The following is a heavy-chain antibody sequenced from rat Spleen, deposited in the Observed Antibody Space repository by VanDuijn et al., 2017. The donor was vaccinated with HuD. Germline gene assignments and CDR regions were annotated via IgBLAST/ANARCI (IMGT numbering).Heavy chain of an antibody. D-gene: IGHD1-12*02. Sequence: EVQLVESGGGLVQPGRSLKLSCAASGFTFNNYWMTWIRQAPGKGLEWVASITNASGRTYYRDSVKGRFTISRDTAQNTLYLQMDSLRSEDTATYYCATQDYDGAYYYGWFAYWGQGTLVTVSS. CDR2: ITNASGRT. V-gene: IGHV5-31*01. CDR3: ATQDYDGAYYYGWFAY. J-gene: IGHJ3*01. CDR1: GFTFNNYW.